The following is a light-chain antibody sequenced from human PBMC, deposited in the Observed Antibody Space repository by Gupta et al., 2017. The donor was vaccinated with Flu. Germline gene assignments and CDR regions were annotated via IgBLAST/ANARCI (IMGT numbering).Light chain of an antibody. CDR1: QGLLHSNGYNY. CDR2: LGS. CDR3: MQAIQTPLT. J-gene: IGKJ4*01. Sequence: DIVMTHSALSLPVTPGEPASISCRSSQGLLHSNGYNYLDWYLQKPGQSPQLLIYLGSNRASGVPDRFSGSGSGTDFTLKISRVEAEDVGVYYCMQAIQTPLTFGGGTKVEIK. V-gene: IGKV2-28*01.